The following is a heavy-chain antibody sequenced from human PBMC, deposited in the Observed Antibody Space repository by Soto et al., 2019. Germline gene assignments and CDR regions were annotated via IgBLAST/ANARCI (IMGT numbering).Heavy chain of an antibody. CDR1: GGTFSSYA. J-gene: IGHJ6*02. CDR3: ARVTVQMATIGDYYYCRMDV. D-gene: IGHD5-12*01. Sequence: SVKVSCKGSGGTFSSYAISWVRQAPGQGLEWMGGIIPIFGTANYAQKFQGRVTSTADKSTSRAYMELSSRRSEDTAVYYCARVTVQMATIGDYYYCRMDVCGHGTTVTVS. V-gene: IGHV1-69*06. CDR2: IIPIFGTA.